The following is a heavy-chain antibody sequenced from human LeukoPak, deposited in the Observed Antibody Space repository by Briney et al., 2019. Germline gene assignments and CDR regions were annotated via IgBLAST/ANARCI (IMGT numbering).Heavy chain of an antibody. J-gene: IGHJ4*02. CDR2: IIPIFGTA. V-gene: IGHV1-69*13. CDR1: GGTFSSYA. CDR3: ARDSPSYYYDSSGIRGFDY. Sequence: SVKVSCKASGGTFSSYAISWVRQAPGQGLEWMGGIIPIFGTANYAQKFQGRVTITADESTSTAYMELSSLRSEDTAVYYCARDSPSYYYDSSGIRGFDYWGQGTLVTVSS. D-gene: IGHD3-22*01.